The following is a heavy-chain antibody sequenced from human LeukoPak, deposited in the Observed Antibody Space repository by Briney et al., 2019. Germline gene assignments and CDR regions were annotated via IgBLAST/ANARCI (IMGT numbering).Heavy chain of an antibody. CDR2: IYSGGST. D-gene: IGHD6-19*01. CDR3: ARPGLAVAGTRWFDP. V-gene: IGHV3-53*01. J-gene: IGHJ5*02. Sequence: GGSLRLSCAASGFTVSSNYMSWVRQAPGKGLEWVSVIYSGGSTYYADSVKGRFTISRHNSKNTLYLQMNSLRAEDTAVYFCARPGLAVAGTRWFDPWGQGTLVTVSS. CDR1: GFTVSSNY.